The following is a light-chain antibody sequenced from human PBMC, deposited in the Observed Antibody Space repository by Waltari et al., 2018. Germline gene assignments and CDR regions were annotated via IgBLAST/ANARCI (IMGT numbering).Light chain of an antibody. CDR2: DAS. Sequence: EIVLTQSPATLSLSPGERAALSCRASQSISRYLAWYQQKPGQAPRLLIYDASNRATGIPARFSGSGSGTDFTLTISSLEPEDVAIYYCQQRSNWPPVYTFGQGTRLEIK. V-gene: IGKV3-11*01. CDR3: QQRSNWPPVYT. J-gene: IGKJ2*01. CDR1: QSISRY.